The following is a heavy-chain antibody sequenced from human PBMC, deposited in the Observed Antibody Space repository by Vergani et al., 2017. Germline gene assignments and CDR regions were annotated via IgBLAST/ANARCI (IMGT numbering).Heavy chain of an antibody. Sequence: QVQLVESGGGVVQRGGSLRLSCATSGFTLCNYDMQWIPQGPGKGLEFVAFIQFDGSNQYYADSVKGRFTLSRDFSKNTLYLQMNSLRTDDTATYYCAKHFRGWGIDYWGQGTQVIVSS. CDR3: AKHFRGWGIDY. CDR2: IQFDGSNQ. D-gene: IGHD3-16*01. V-gene: IGHV3-30*02. J-gene: IGHJ4*02. CDR1: GFTLCNYD.